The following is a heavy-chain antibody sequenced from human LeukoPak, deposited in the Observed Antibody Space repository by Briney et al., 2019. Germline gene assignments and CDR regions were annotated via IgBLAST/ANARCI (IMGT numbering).Heavy chain of an antibody. J-gene: IGHJ3*02. D-gene: IGHD5-18*01. CDR3: AKDAEGYSYGRAFDI. CDR2: INSDGINT. Sequence: GGSLRLSCAASGFTFSNYWMHWVRQAPGKGLVWVSRINSDGINTSYADSVKGRFTISRDNAKNTLNLQMNSLRAEDTAVYYCAKDAEGYSYGRAFDIWGQGTMVTVSS. V-gene: IGHV3-74*01. CDR1: GFTFSNYW.